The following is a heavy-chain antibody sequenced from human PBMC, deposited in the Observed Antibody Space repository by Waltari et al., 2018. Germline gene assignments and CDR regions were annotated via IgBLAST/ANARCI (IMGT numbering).Heavy chain of an antibody. J-gene: IGHJ4*02. D-gene: IGHD4-4*01. Sequence: EVQLLESGGGLVQPGGSLRLSCAASGFTFSSYAMSWVRQAPGKGLEWVSVIYSGGSSTYYADSVKGRFTISRDNSKNTLYLQMNSLRAEDTAVYYCAKAVYDYSNYGYYFDYWGQGTLVTVSS. CDR3: AKAVYDYSNYGYYFDY. V-gene: IGHV3-23*03. CDR1: GFTFSSYA. CDR2: IYSGGSST.